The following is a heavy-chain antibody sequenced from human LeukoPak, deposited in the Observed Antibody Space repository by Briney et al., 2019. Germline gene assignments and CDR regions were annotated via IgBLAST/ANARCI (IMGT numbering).Heavy chain of an antibody. J-gene: IGHJ5*02. V-gene: IGHV1-58*02. CDR1: GFTFTSSA. Sequence: GASVKVSCKASGFTFTSSAMQWVRQARGQRLEWIGWIVVGSGNTNYAQKFQERVTITRDMSTSTAYMELSSLRSEDTAVYYCAAELSSSWTNWFDPWGQGTLVTVSS. D-gene: IGHD6-13*01. CDR3: AAELSSSWTNWFDP. CDR2: IVVGSGNT.